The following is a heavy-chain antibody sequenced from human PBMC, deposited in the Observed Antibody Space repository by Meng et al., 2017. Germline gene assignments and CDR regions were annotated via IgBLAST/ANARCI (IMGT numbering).Heavy chain of an antibody. V-gene: IGHV3-11*01. CDR3: ARGGAARPPDY. D-gene: IGHD6-6*01. CDR1: GFTFSDYY. J-gene: IGHJ4*02. CDR2: ISSSGSTI. Sequence: EGFGGGLAKPDGALELSWAAAGFTFSDYYMSWIRQAPGKGLEWVSYISSSGSTIYYADSVKGRFTISRDNAKNSLYLQMNSLRAEDTAVYYCARGGAARPPDYWGQGTLVTVSS.